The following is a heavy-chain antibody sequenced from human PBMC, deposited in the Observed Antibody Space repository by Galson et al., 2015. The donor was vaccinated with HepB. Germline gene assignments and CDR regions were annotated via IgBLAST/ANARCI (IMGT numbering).Heavy chain of an antibody. CDR1: GYTFTGYY. J-gene: IGHJ6*02. CDR3: ARVVYGMDV. V-gene: IGHV1-2*02. Sequence: SVKVSCKASGYTFTGYYMHWVRQAPGEGLEWMGWISPNSGDTTYSQKFQGRITMTRDTSINTAYMELSSLRSDDTAVYYCARVVYGMDVWGLGTTVTVSS. CDR2: ISPNSGDT.